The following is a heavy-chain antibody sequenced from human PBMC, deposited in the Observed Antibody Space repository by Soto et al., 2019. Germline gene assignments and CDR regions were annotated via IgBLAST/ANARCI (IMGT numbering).Heavy chain of an antibody. CDR2: IIPIFGTA. V-gene: IGHV1-69*13. D-gene: IGHD4-4*01. CDR3: ARVTTWVSSPFDP. Sequence: SVKVSCKASGGTFSSYAISWVRQAPGQGLEWMGGIIPIFGTANYAQKFQGRVTITADESTSTAYMELSSLRSEDTAVYYCARVTTWVSSPFDPWGQGTLVTVSS. J-gene: IGHJ5*02. CDR1: GGTFSSYA.